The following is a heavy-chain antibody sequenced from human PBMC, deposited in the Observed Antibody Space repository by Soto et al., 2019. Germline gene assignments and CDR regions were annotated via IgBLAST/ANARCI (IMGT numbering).Heavy chain of an antibody. CDR2: ISGGGGT. CDR3: IRASGVAGTGEYF. CDR1: GFDFSTYW. D-gene: IGHD3-10*01. Sequence: EVQLVESGGGLVQPGGSLRLSCEASGFDFSTYWMHWVRQAPGKGLVWVSRISGGGGTTYADSVEGRFTISRDNAKNILYLQMSSLTEEDTAMYYCIRASGVAGTGEYFWGQGTLVTVSS. V-gene: IGHV3-74*03. J-gene: IGHJ4*02.